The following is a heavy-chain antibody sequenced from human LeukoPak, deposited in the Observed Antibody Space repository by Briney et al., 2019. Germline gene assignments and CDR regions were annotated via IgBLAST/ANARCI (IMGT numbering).Heavy chain of an antibody. Sequence: SETLSLTCTVSSGSISSSSYHWGWIRQPPGKGLEWIGSIYYSGSTYYNPSLKSRVTISVDTSKNQFSLKLSSVTAADTAVYYCARHVGENWGQGTLVTVSS. V-gene: IGHV4-39*01. CDR2: IYYSGST. CDR3: ARHVGEN. D-gene: IGHD3-10*01. J-gene: IGHJ4*02. CDR1: SGSISSSSYH.